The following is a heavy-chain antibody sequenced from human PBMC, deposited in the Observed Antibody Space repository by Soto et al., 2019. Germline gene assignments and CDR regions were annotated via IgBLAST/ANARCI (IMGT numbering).Heavy chain of an antibody. J-gene: IGHJ4*02. Sequence: QVQLVQSGAEVKKPGASVKVSCKASGYTFTSYDINWVRQATGQGLEWMGWMNPNSGNTGYAQKFQGRVTMTRNTSTSTAYMELSSLRSEDTAVYYCARTHRSITMVRGVISYYFDYWGQGTLVTVSS. CDR3: ARTHRSITMVRGVISYYFDY. CDR2: MNPNSGNT. V-gene: IGHV1-8*01. CDR1: GYTFTSYD. D-gene: IGHD3-10*01.